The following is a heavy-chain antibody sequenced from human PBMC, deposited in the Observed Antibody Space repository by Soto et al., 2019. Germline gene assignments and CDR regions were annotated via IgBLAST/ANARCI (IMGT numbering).Heavy chain of an antibody. CDR2: INPNSGGT. V-gene: IGHV1-2*04. CDR1: GYTFTGYY. J-gene: IGHJ5*02. Sequence: GASVKVSCKASGYTFTGYYMHWVRQAPGQGLEWMGWINPNSGGTNYAQKFQGWVTMTRDTSISTAYMELSRLRSDDTAVYYCARGVRNYYDKIKAFDPWGQGTLVTVSS. D-gene: IGHD3-22*01. CDR3: ARGVRNYYDKIKAFDP.